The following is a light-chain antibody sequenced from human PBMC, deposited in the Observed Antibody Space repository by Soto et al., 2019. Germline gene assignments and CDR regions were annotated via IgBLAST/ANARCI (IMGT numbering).Light chain of an antibody. V-gene: IGKV3-11*01. Sequence: EIVLTQSPATLSLSPGERATLSCRASQSVSSYLAWYQQKPGQAPRLLIYDASNRATGIPARFSGSGSGTDFTLNISSLEPEDFAVYYCQQRSNWQITFGQGTRLEIK. CDR1: QSVSSY. CDR3: QQRSNWQIT. J-gene: IGKJ5*01. CDR2: DAS.